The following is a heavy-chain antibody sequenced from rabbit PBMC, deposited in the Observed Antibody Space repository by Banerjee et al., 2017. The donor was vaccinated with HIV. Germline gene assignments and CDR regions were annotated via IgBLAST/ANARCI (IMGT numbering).Heavy chain of an antibody. CDR3: ARYAPGSGAWDL. D-gene: IGHD1-1*01. J-gene: IGHJ4*01. V-gene: IGHV1S40*01. CDR2: IYVGSSGST. CDR1: GFSFSSTYY. Sequence: QSLEESGGDLVKPGASLTLTCTASGFSFSSTYYMCWVRQAPGKGLEWIACIYVGSSGSTYYASWAKGRFTISKTSSTTVTLQMPSLTAADTATYFCARYAPGSGAWDLWGPGTLVTVS.